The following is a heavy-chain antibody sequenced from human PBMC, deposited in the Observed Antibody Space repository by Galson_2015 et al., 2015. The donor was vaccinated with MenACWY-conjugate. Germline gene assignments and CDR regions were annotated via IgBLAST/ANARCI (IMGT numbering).Heavy chain of an antibody. V-gene: IGHV1-69*06. CDR3: AQGAQLRAFDI. J-gene: IGHJ3*02. Sequence: SVKVSCKASGDTFSTYTISWVRQAPGQGLEWMGGIIPIFGTANYAQKFQGRVTITADKSTTTAYMELSSLRSGDTAMYYCAQGAQLRAFDIWGQGTTVTVSS. CDR2: IIPIFGTA. CDR1: GDTFSTYT. D-gene: IGHD2-2*01.